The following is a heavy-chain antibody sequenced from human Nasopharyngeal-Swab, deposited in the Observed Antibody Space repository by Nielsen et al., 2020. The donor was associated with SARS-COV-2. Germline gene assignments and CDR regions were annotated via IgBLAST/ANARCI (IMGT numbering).Heavy chain of an antibody. V-gene: IGHV1-46*01. Sequence: ASVKVSCKASGYTFTSYYMHWVRQAPGQGLEWMGIINPSGGSTSYAQKFQGRVTMTRDTSTSTVYMELSSLRSEDTAVYYCARRIVVVPAHRSYWFDPWGQGTLVTVSS. D-gene: IGHD2-2*01. CDR1: GYTFTSYY. CDR2: INPSGGST. J-gene: IGHJ5*02. CDR3: ARRIVVVPAHRSYWFDP.